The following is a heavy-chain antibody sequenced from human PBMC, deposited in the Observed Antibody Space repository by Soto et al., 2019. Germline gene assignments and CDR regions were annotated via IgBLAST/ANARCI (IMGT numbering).Heavy chain of an antibody. CDR1: GYSFTSYW. CDR2: IDPSDSYT. Sequence: GESLKISCKGSGYSFTSYWISWVRQMPGKGLEWMGRIDPSDSYTNYSPSFQGHVTISADKSISTAYLQWSSLKASDTAMYYCAREGYDFWSGYYRPPYYFDYWGQGTLVTVS. D-gene: IGHD3-3*01. CDR3: AREGYDFWSGYYRPPYYFDY. J-gene: IGHJ4*02. V-gene: IGHV5-10-1*01.